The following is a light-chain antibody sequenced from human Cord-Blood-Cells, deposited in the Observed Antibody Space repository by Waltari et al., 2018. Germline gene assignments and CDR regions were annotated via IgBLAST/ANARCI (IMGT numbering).Light chain of an antibody. V-gene: IGLV2-23*01. Sequence: QSALTQPAPVSRSPGQSITISCTGTSSEVGSYNIVSWYQQHPGKSPKLMIYEGSKRPSGVSNRFSGSKSGNTASLTISGLQAEDEADYYCCSYAGSSTYVFGTGTKVTVL. J-gene: IGLJ1*01. CDR1: SSEVGSYNI. CDR3: CSYAGSSTYV. CDR2: EGS.